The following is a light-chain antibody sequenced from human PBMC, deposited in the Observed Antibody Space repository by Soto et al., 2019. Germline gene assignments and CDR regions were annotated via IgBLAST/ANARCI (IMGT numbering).Light chain of an antibody. CDR3: QQYGGSPLVT. CDR1: QSVSSSS. CDR2: GAS. V-gene: IGKV3-20*01. J-gene: IGKJ2*01. Sequence: EIVLTQSPGTLSLSPGERATLSCRASQSVSSSSLAWYQQKPGQAPRLLVYGASSRATGIPDRFSGSGSGTDFTLTISRLEPEDFAVYYYQQYGGSPLVTFGQGTKLEIK.